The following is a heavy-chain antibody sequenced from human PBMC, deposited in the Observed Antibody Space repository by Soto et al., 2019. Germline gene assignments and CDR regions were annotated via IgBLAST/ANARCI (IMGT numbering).Heavy chain of an antibody. D-gene: IGHD3-10*01. Sequence: SEPLSLTCTVSDGSVISGSYYWSWIRHPPGKGLEWIGYIYYSGSTNYSPSLKSRVTISVDTSKNQFSLKLSSVTAADTAVYSCAREIDRDYYASAAFRGKRTSV. CDR3: AREIDRDYYASAAF. V-gene: IGHV4-61*01. J-gene: IGHJ6*03. CDR2: IYYSGST. CDR1: DGSVISGSYY.